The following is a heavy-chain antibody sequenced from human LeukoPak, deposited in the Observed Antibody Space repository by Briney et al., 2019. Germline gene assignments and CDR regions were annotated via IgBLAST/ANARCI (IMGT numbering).Heavy chain of an antibody. J-gene: IGHJ4*02. D-gene: IGHD3-16*01. V-gene: IGHV3-9*01. CDR1: GFTFDDYA. CDR3: ARHIPRGNNFFDY. Sequence: GGSLRLSCAASGFTFDDYAMHWVRQAPGKGLEWVSGISWNSGSIGYADSVKGRFTISRDNAKNSLYLQMNSLRAEDTAMYYCARHIPRGNNFFDYWGQGTLVTVSS. CDR2: ISWNSGSI.